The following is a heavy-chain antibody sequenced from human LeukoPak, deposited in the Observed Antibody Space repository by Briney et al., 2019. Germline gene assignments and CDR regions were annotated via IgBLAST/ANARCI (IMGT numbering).Heavy chain of an antibody. V-gene: IGHV3-23*01. CDR2: ISGGGAST. D-gene: IGHD5-12*01. CDR1: GFTFIDYA. Sequence: GGSLRLSCAASGFTFIDYAMSWVRQAPGKGLEWVSGISGGGASTYYADSVKGRFTISRDNSKNMMYLQMSSLRAEDTALYYCAKDVRSVATIIANWGQGTLVTVSS. CDR3: AKDVRSVATIIAN. J-gene: IGHJ4*02.